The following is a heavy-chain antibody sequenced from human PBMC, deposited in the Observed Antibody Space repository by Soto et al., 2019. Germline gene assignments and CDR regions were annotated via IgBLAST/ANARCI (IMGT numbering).Heavy chain of an antibody. CDR2: INPSGGST. CDR3: ARGLLGFGSPYYFDY. CDR1: GYIFTRYY. Sequence: GASVKVSCKASGYIFTRYYMHWVRQAPGQGLEWMGIINPSGGSTSYTQKFQGRVTMTRDTSTSTVYMDLSSLRSEDTAVYHCARGLLGFGSPYYFDYWGQGTLVTVSS. D-gene: IGHD2-15*01. V-gene: IGHV1-46*01. J-gene: IGHJ4*02.